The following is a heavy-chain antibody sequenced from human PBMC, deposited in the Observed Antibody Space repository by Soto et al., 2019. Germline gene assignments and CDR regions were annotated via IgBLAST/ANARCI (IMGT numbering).Heavy chain of an antibody. Sequence: VGSLRLSCAASGFTFSSYGMHWVRQAPGKGLEWVAVISYDGSNKYYADSVKGRFTISRDNSKNTLYLQMNSLRAEDTAVYYCAKARDSGDYTGFDYWGQGTLVTVSS. V-gene: IGHV3-30*18. J-gene: IGHJ4*02. CDR3: AKARDSGDYTGFDY. CDR2: ISYDGSNK. D-gene: IGHD4-17*01. CDR1: GFTFSSYG.